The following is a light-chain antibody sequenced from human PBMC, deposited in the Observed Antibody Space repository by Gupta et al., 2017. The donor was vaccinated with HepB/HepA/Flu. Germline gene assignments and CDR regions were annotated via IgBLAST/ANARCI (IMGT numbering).Light chain of an antibody. V-gene: IGLV4-69*01. CDR3: QTWGTGIWGV. CDR2: VSSGGSI. J-gene: IGLJ3*02. Sequence: QLVVPQSPSASASLRASVKLTCPLRRGHSSNDIAWHQQQPGKGPRLLMSVSSGGSIGRGDGSPDRFSGASNGGDRYLSISSRQAEDEADDYCQTWGTGIWGVFGGGTKLTVL. CDR1: RGHSSND.